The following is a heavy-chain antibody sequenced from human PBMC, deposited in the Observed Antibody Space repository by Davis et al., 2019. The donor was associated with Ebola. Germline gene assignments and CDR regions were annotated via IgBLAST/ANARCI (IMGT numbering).Heavy chain of an antibody. CDR3: AKDYYDSSGRYFDY. J-gene: IGHJ4*02. D-gene: IGHD3-22*01. CDR1: GFTFSNYA. V-gene: IGHV3-30*04. Sequence: LSLTCAASGFTFSNYAMHWVRQAPGKGLEWVAVISYDGSNKYYADSVKGRFTISRDNSKNTLYLQMNSLRAEDTAVYYCAKDYYDSSGRYFDYWGQGTLVTVSS. CDR2: ISYDGSNK.